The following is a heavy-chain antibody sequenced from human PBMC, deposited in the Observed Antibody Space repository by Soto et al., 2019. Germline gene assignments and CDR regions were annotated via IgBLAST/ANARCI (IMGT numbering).Heavy chain of an antibody. CDR3: AKGILVKQPGTRAFDI. CDR2: IGVTST. D-gene: IGHD6-13*01. Sequence: EVKLLESGGGLVQPGGSLRLSCAASGFTFSTYAMSWVRQAPGRGLEWVSTIGVTSTFYADSVKGRFTISRDNSNNALYMQMNSLSAGDTAVYYCAKGILVKQPGTRAFDIWGQGTMVIVSS. CDR1: GFTFSTYA. J-gene: IGHJ3*02. V-gene: IGHV3-23*01.